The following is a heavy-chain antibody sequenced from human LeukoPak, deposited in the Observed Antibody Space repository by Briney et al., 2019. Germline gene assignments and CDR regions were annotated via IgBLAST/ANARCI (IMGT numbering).Heavy chain of an antibody. CDR2: MHYSGTT. Sequence: PSETLSLACNVSGGSISNSPYYWGWIRQPPGKGLEWIGSMHYSGTTYHNPSLRSRVTISVDTSKNQLSLRLISVTAADTAVYYCARTDRGRPADYWGQGTLVTVSS. CDR1: GGSISNSPYY. CDR3: ARTDRGRPADY. D-gene: IGHD1-26*01. J-gene: IGHJ4*02. V-gene: IGHV4-39*01.